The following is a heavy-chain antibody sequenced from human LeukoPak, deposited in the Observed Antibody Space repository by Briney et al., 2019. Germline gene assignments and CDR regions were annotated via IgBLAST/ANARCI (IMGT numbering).Heavy chain of an antibody. CDR2: SSSSSSSTI. D-gene: IGHD1-26*01. J-gene: IGHJ4*02. V-gene: IGHV3-48*04. Sequence: GGSLRLSCAASGFTFRSYSMNWVRQAPGKGLEWVAYSSSSSSSTIYYADSVKGRFTISRDNARNSVYLQMNRLRAEDTAVYYCAKDAVGGTAYYFDCWGQGTLVSVSS. CDR1: GFTFRSYS. CDR3: AKDAVGGTAYYFDC.